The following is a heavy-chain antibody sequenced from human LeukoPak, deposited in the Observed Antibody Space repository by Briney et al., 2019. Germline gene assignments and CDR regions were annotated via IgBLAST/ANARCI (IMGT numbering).Heavy chain of an antibody. CDR2: ISGSGGST. J-gene: IGHJ4*02. CDR3: AKDQGSHYYGSGSYPNY. CDR1: GFTFSSYA. D-gene: IGHD3-10*01. Sequence: GGSLRLSCAASGFTFSSYAMSWVRQAPGKGLEWVSAISGSGGSTYYADSVKGRFTISRDNSKNTLYLQMNSLRAEDTAVYYCAKDQGSHYYGSGSYPNYWGRGTLVTVSS. V-gene: IGHV3-23*01.